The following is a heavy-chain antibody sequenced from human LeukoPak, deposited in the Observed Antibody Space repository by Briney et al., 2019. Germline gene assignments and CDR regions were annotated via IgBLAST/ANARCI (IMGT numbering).Heavy chain of an antibody. CDR1: GFTFSSYW. D-gene: IGHD2-15*01. V-gene: IGHV3-7*03. Sequence: GGSLRLSCAASGFTFSSYWMSWVRQAPGKGLEWVANIKQDGSEKYYVDSVKGRFTISRDNSKNTLYLQMNSLRAEDTAVYYCAKDVVRYCSGGSCYSDYWGQGTLVTVSS. CDR3: AKDVVRYCSGGSCYSDY. J-gene: IGHJ4*02. CDR2: IKQDGSEK.